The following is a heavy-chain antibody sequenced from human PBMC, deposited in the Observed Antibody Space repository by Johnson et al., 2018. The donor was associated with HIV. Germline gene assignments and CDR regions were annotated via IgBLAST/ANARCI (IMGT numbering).Heavy chain of an antibody. Sequence: VQLVESGGGVVQPGRSLRLSCAASGFTFSSYAMHWVRQAPGKGLEWVAVISYDGSNKYYADSVKGRFTISRDNSKNTLYLQMNSLRAEDTAMYYCASATYDSSGYDAFDIWGQGTMVTVSS. V-gene: IGHV3-30*04. D-gene: IGHD3-22*01. J-gene: IGHJ3*02. CDR2: ISYDGSNK. CDR3: ASATYDSSGYDAFDI. CDR1: GFTFSSYA.